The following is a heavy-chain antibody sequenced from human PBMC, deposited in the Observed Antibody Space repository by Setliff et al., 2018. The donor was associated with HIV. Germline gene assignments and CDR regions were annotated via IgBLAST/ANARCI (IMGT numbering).Heavy chain of an antibody. CDR2: ISPYNGDT. V-gene: IGHV1-18*01. J-gene: IGHJ1*01. Sequence: ASVKVSCKASGYRFNTYGISWVRQAPGQGLEWMGWISPYNGDTRFAQSLQGRVTLATDTSTNTAYMEMRTLRSDDTAVYYCVRGVTRDISGYYRDEYFPHWGQGTPVTVSS. D-gene: IGHD3-22*01. CDR1: GYRFNTYG. CDR3: VRGVTRDISGYYRDEYFPH.